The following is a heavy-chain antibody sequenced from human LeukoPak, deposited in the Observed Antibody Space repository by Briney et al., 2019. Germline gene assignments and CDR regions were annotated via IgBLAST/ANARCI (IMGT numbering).Heavy chain of an antibody. Sequence: ASVKVSCKASGYTFTSYAMHWVRQAPGQRLEWMGWINAGNGNTKYSQKFQGRVTITRDTSASTAYMELSSLRSEDTAVYYCARATGIAVAGLGFDYWGREPWSPSPQ. V-gene: IGHV1-3*01. CDR1: GYTFTSYA. CDR2: INAGNGNT. D-gene: IGHD6-19*01. J-gene: IGHJ4*02. CDR3: ARATGIAVAGLGFDY.